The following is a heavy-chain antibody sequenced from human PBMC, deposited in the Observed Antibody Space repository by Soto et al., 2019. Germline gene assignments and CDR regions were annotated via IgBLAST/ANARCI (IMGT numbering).Heavy chain of an antibody. CDR1: GGTFSSYA. CDR3: ARGFRIVLAPAALLGGYYYGMDV. D-gene: IGHD2-2*01. CDR2: IIPIFGTA. J-gene: IGHJ6*02. V-gene: IGHV1-69*12. Sequence: QVQLVQSGAEVKKPGSSVKVSCKASGGTFSSYAISWVGQAPGQGLEWMGGIIPIFGTANYAPKFQGRVTITAEESTSTAYMELSSVRSEDTAVYYCARGFRIVLAPAALLGGYYYGMDVWGQGTTVTGSS.